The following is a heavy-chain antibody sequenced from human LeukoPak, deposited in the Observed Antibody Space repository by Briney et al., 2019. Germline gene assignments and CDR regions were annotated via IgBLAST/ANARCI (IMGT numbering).Heavy chain of an antibody. Sequence: GGSLRLSCAASGFTFADYAMDWVRQAPGKGLEWVSLIHSGGSTYYADSVMGRSTISRDKSNNTLYLQMNSLRAEDTAVYYCATGGRSGVAFESWGQGTLVTVSS. V-gene: IGHV3-23*03. CDR1: GFTFADYA. D-gene: IGHD2-15*01. CDR2: IHSGGST. J-gene: IGHJ4*02. CDR3: ATGGRSGVAFES.